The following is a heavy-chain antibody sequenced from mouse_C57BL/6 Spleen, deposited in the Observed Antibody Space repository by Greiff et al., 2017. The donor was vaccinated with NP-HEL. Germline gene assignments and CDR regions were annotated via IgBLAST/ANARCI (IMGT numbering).Heavy chain of an antibody. V-gene: IGHV1-42*01. Sequence: EVQLQQSGPELVKPGASVKISCKASGYSFTGYYMNWVKQSPEKSLEWIGEINPSTGGTTYNQKFKAKATLTVDKSSSTAYMQLKSLTSEDSAVYYCARKRLRQGYYFDYWGQGTTLTVSS. J-gene: IGHJ2*01. D-gene: IGHD2-2*01. CDR2: INPSTGGT. CDR3: ARKRLRQGYYFDY. CDR1: GYSFTGYY.